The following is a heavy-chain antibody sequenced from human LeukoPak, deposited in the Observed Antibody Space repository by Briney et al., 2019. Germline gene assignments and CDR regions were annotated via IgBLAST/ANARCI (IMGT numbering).Heavy chain of an antibody. Sequence: SGTLSLTCAVYGGSFSGYYWSWIRQPPGKGLEWIGEINHSGSTNYNPSLKSRVTISVDTSKNQFSLKLSSVTAADTAVYYCARASYYYDSSGYYDPPSLYYYYYMDVWGKGTTVTVSS. V-gene: IGHV4-34*01. D-gene: IGHD3-22*01. CDR3: ARASYYYDSSGYYDPPSLYYYYYMDV. CDR2: INHSGST. J-gene: IGHJ6*03. CDR1: GGSFSGYY.